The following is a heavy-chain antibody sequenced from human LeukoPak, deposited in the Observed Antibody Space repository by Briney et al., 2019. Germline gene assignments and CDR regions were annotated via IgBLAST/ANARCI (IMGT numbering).Heavy chain of an antibody. CDR2: INHSGST. Sequence: SETLSLTCAVYGGSFSGYYWSWIRQPPGKGLEWIGEINHSGSTNYNPSLKSRVTISVDTSKNQFSLKLSSVTAADTAVYYCARGRGVVVAAKRSKPAFDIWGQGKMVTVSS. V-gene: IGHV4-34*01. D-gene: IGHD2-15*01. CDR1: GGSFSGYY. CDR3: ARGRGVVVAAKRSKPAFDI. J-gene: IGHJ3*02.